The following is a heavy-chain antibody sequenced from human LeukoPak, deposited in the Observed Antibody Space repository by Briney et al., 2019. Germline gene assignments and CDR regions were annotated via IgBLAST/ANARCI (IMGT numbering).Heavy chain of an antibody. CDR2: IYYSGST. D-gene: IGHD5-12*01. Sequence: SETLSLTCTVSGGSISSYYWSWIRQPPGKGLEWIGYIYYSGSTNYNPSLKSRVTISVDTSKNQFSLKLSSVTAADTAVYYCARGQDLGSGYPDYWGQGTLVTVSS. CDR1: GGSISSYY. V-gene: IGHV4-59*12. CDR3: ARGQDLGSGYPDY. J-gene: IGHJ4*02.